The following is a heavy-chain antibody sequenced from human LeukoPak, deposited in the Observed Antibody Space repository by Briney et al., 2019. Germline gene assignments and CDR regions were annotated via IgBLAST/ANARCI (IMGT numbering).Heavy chain of an antibody. CDR3: ARDRYYYDSSGYPTRRFDY. D-gene: IGHD3-22*01. J-gene: IGHJ4*02. CDR2: IYYSGST. V-gene: IGHV4-31*11. Sequence: SETLSLTCAVSGGSISSSNWWSWIRQHPGKGLEWIGYIYYSGSTYYNPSLKSRVTISVDTSKNQFSLKLSSVTAADTAVYYCARDRYYYDSSGYPTRRFDYWGQGTLVTVSS. CDR1: GGSISSSNW.